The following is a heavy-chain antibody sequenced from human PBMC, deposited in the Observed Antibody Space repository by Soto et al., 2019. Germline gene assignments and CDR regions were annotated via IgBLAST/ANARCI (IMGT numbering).Heavy chain of an antibody. CDR3: ARGSIEWGAARRVYYYYGINV. CDR1: GDSVSSNSAA. D-gene: IGHD6-6*01. CDR2: TYYRSKWYN. V-gene: IGHV6-1*01. J-gene: IGHJ6*02. Sequence: SQTLSLTCVISGDSVSSNSAAWNWIRQSPSRGLEWLGRTYYRSKWYNDYAVSVKSRITINPDTFKNQFSLQLNSVTPDDTAVYYSARGSIEWGAARRVYYYYGINVCGQGPTGTVSS.